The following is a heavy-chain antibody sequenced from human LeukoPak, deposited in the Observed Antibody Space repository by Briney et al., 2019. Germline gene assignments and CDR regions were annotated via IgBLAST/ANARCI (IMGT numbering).Heavy chain of an antibody. V-gene: IGHV1-18*01. CDR3: ARDGSGTYSFDY. J-gene: IGHJ4*02. CDR1: GYTFTIYG. D-gene: IGHD1-26*01. CDR2: ISAYSGDT. Sequence: ASVTLSCTSSGYTFTIYGISWVRQAPGQGLEWMGWISAYSGDTNSAQNLQGRVTMTTDTSTSTAYMELRSLRSDDTAVYYCARDGSGTYSFDYWGQGTLVTVSS.